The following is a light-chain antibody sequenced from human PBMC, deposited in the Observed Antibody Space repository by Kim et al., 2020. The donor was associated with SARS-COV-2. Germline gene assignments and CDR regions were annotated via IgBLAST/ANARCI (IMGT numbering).Light chain of an antibody. Sequence: SLGHRVTFTCRSSQSISTHVHWYQQTPGKAPELLLYASSTLQDGLPSRFIVDGSGTYFTLTLSGLQPEDFATYYCQLSYTSFRITFGQGTRLEIK. J-gene: IGKJ5*01. V-gene: IGKV1-39*01. CDR1: QSISTH. CDR2: ASS. CDR3: QLSYTSFRIT.